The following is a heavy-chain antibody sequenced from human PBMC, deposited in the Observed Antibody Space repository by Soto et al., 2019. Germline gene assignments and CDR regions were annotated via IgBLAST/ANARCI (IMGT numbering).Heavy chain of an antibody. V-gene: IGHV3-66*01. J-gene: IGHJ4*02. D-gene: IGHD3-16*01. CDR1: GFTVSTKY. CDR2: IYSGGST. CDR3: ARDPWAADY. Sequence: EVQLVESGGGLVQPGGSLRLSCAASGFTVSTKYMSCVRKAPGKGLEWVSVIYSGGSTFYADSVRGRFTISRDNSKNTVNLQMNSLRAEDTAVYYCARDPWAADYWGQGTLVTVSS.